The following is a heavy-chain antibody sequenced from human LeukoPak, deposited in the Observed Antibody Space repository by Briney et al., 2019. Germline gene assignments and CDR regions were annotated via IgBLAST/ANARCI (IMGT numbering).Heavy chain of an antibody. Sequence: GASVKVSCKASGYTFTSYDINWVRQVTGQGLEWMGWMNPNSGNTGYAQKFQGRFTMTRNTSISTAYMELSSLRSEDTAVYYCARVYYGSGSQYYYYGLDVWGQETTVTVSS. V-gene: IGHV1-8*01. CDR1: GYTFTSYD. CDR2: MNPNSGNT. J-gene: IGHJ6*01. D-gene: IGHD3-10*01. CDR3: ARVYYGSGSQYYYYGLDV.